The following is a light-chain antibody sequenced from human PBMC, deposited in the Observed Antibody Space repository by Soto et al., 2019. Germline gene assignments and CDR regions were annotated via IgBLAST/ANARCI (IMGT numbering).Light chain of an antibody. CDR2: GNS. J-gene: IGLJ2*01. V-gene: IGLV1-40*01. CDR3: QSYDSSMSGRNVV. CDR1: SSNIGAGYD. Sequence: QSVLTQPPSVSGAPGQRVTISCTGSSSNIGAGYDVHWYQQLPGKAPKLLIYGNSNRPSGVPDRFSGSKSGTSASLAIPGLQAEDDADYSCQSYDSSMSGRNVVFGGGTKLTVL.